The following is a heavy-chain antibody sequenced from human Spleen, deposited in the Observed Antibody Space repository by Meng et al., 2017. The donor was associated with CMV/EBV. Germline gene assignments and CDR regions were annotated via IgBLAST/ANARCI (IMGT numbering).Heavy chain of an antibody. CDR1: GFTVSSNY. D-gene: IGHD5-12*01. V-gene: IGHV3-53*01. Sequence: EGQLVESVGGLIQPGGSLRLSCAASGFTVSSNYMSWVRQAPGKGLEWVSVIYSGGSTYYADSVKGRFTISRDNSKNTLYLQMNSLRAEDTAVYYCARSLDSGYDWGAFDIWGQGTMVTVSS. J-gene: IGHJ3*02. CDR2: IYSGGST. CDR3: ARSLDSGYDWGAFDI.